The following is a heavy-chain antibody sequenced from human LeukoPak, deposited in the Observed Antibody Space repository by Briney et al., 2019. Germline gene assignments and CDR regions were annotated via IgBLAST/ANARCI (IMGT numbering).Heavy chain of an antibody. CDR1: GYSISSGYY. D-gene: IGHD1-14*01. J-gene: IGHJ4*02. CDR2: IYHSGST. V-gene: IGHV4-38-2*02. Sequence: SETLSLTCTVSGYSISSGYYWGWIRQPPGKGLEWIGSIYHSGSTYYNPSLKSRVTISVDTSKNQFSLKLSSVTAADTAVYYCAREITSWFDYWGQGTLVTVSS. CDR3: AREITSWFDY.